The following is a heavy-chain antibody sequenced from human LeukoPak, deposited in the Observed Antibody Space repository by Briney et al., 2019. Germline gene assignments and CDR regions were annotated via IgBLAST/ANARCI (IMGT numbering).Heavy chain of an antibody. D-gene: IGHD2-2*01. CDR3: ATPERYCSSTSCPEAFDI. Sequence: SETLSLTCAVYGGSFSGYYWSWIRQPPGKGLEWIGEINHSGSTNYNPSLKSRVTISVDTSKNQSSLKLSSVTAADTAVYYCATPERYCSSTSCPEAFDIWGQGTMVTVSS. V-gene: IGHV4-34*01. J-gene: IGHJ3*02. CDR1: GGSFSGYY. CDR2: INHSGST.